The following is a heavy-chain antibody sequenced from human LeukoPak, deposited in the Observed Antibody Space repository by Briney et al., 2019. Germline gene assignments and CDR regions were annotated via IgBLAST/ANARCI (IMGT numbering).Heavy chain of an antibody. D-gene: IGHD2-2*02. CDR1: GGSISSFY. CDR3: ARDTIVVPAAIVSL. J-gene: IGHJ4*02. CDR2: IYYSGYT. V-gene: IGHV4-59*12. Sequence: PSETLSLTCTVSGGSISSFYWSWIRQPPGKGLEWIGYIYYSGYTNYNPSLKSRVTISVDTSKNQFSLKLSSVTAADTAVYYCARDTIVVPAAIVSLWGQGTLVTVSS.